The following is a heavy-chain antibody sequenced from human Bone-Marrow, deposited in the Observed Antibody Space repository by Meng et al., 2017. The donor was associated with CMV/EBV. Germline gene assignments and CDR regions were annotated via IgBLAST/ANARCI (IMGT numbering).Heavy chain of an antibody. D-gene: IGHD2-2*01. V-gene: IGHV3-9*01. CDR2: ISWNSGSI. J-gene: IGHJ6*02. Sequence: SLKISCAASGFTFDDYAMHWVRQAPGKGLEWVSGISWNSGSIGYADSVKGRFTISRDNAKNSLYLQMNSLRAEDTASYYCAKDLGVVVPAASNGMDVWGQGTTVTVSS. CDR3: AKDLGVVVPAASNGMDV. CDR1: GFTFDDYA.